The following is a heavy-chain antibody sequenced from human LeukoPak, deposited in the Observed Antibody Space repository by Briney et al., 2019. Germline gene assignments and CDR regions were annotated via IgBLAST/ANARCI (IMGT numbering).Heavy chain of an antibody. CDR3: AKGGSTSGADY. J-gene: IGHJ4*02. CDR1: GFTFSSYW. D-gene: IGHD1-26*01. V-gene: IGHV3-7*03. CDR2: IKQDGSEK. Sequence: GGSLRLSCAASGFTFSSYWMSWVRQAPGEGLEWVANIKQDGSEKYYVDSVKGRFTISRDNAKNSLYLQMNSLRAEDTAVYYCAKGGSTSGADYWGQGTLVTVSS.